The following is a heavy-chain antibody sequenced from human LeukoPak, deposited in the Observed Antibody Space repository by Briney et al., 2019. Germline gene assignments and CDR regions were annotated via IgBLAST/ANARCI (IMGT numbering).Heavy chain of an antibody. D-gene: IGHD4-17*01. Sequence: GGSLRLSCAASRFTVSSKYMSWVRQAPGKGLEWVSVIYNNGNTHYADSVKGRFTISRDNSKNMLYLQMNSLRAEDTAVYFCARVGGDQVGYWGQGTLVTVSS. CDR3: ARVGGDQVGY. J-gene: IGHJ4*02. CDR1: RFTVSSKY. CDR2: IYNNGNT. V-gene: IGHV3-53*01.